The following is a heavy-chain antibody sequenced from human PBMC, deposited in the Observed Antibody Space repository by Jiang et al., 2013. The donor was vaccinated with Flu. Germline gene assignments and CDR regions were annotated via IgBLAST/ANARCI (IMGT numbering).Heavy chain of an antibody. V-gene: IGHV5-51*01. CDR2: IYPGDSDT. CDR3: ATTYSYSSGWYRYFDS. D-gene: IGHD6-19*01. CDR1: GDNFPSCW. Sequence: GAEVKKPGESLKISCKGSGDNFPSCWIAWLRQMPGEGLEWMGIIYPGDSDTKYSPSFQGLVTISADKTIDTTYLQWSSLKASDTAMYYCATTYSYSSGWYRYFDSWGQGTLVTVSS. J-gene: IGHJ4*02.